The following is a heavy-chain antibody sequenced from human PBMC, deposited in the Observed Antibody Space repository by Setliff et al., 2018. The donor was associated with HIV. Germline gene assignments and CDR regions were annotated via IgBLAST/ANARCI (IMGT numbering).Heavy chain of an antibody. CDR3: ARDSEGFDYYGSGSYSWFDP. CDR2: INHSGST. J-gene: IGHJ5*02. CDR1: GGSISSGNYY. D-gene: IGHD3-10*01. V-gene: IGHV4-39*07. Sequence: ETLSLTCSVSGGSISSGNYYWSWIRQPPGKGLEWIGEINHSGSTNYNPSLKSRVTISVDTSKNQFSLKLSSGTAADTAVYYCARDSEGFDYYGSGSYSWFDPWGQGTLVTVSS.